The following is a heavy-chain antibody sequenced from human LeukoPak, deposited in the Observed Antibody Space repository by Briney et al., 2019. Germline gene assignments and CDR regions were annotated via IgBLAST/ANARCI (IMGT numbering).Heavy chain of an antibody. Sequence: PSETLSLTCTVSGGSISGCYWSWIRQTPGKGLEWIGYICYTGSTNYNAALKSRVTMSVDTSTNQVSLKLRSVTPADTAVYYCARSERGYSYGWYDSWGQGTLVTVSS. CDR3: ARSERGYSYGWYDS. D-gene: IGHD5-18*01. CDR2: ICYTGST. J-gene: IGHJ4*02. CDR1: GGSISGCY. V-gene: IGHV4-59*01.